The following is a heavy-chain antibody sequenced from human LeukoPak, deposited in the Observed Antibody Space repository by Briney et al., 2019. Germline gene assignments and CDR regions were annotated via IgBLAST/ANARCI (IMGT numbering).Heavy chain of an antibody. V-gene: IGHV1-69*06. CDR2: IIPIFGTA. CDR1: GGTFSSYA. CDR3: ARDFGGGIVVVPAARESWFDP. D-gene: IGHD2-2*01. J-gene: IGHJ5*02. Sequence: PGASVKVSCKASGGTFSSYAISWVRQDPGQGLEWMGGIIPIFGTANYAQKFQGRVTITADKSTSTAYMELSSLRSEDTAVYYCARDFGGGIVVVPAARESWFDPWGQGTLVAVSS.